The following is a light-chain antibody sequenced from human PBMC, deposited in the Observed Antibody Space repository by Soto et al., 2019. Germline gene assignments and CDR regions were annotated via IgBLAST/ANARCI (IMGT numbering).Light chain of an antibody. CDR1: QTVNSDY. J-gene: IGKJ2*01. CDR3: QHYDGSPRT. V-gene: IGKV3-20*01. Sequence: ETVLTQSPGTVSLSPGERATLSCTTSQTVNSDYLAWYQQKPGQAPRLLIYGVFNRATGIPDRFSGSGSGTYFTLTISGLEPEDSAVYYCQHYDGSPRTFGHGTNLEI. CDR2: GVF.